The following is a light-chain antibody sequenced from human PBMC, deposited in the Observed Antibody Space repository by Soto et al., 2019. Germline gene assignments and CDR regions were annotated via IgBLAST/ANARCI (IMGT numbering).Light chain of an antibody. CDR1: GSDIGGYNY. CDR3: TSYTSSSSVV. CDR2: EVS. V-gene: IGLV2-14*01. J-gene: IGLJ2*01. Sequence: QSALTQPASVSGSPGQSITISSTGTGSDIGGYNYVSWYQQHPGKAPKVMIYEVSNRPSGVSNRFSASKSGNTASLTISGLQAEDEADYYCTSYTSSSSVVFGGGTKLTVL.